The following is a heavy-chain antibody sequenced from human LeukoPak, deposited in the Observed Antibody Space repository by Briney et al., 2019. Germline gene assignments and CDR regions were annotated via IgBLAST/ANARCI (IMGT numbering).Heavy chain of an antibody. D-gene: IGHD3-3*01. CDR1: GYTFSDYY. Sequence: ASVKVSCKASGYTFSDYYMHWVRQAPGQGLEWMGWINSNSGGTNYAQKFQGRVTMTRETSISTAYMDLRRLTSDDTAVYYCACSRFLEWLYVLDYWGQGTLVTVSS. V-gene: IGHV1-2*02. J-gene: IGHJ4*02. CDR3: ACSRFLEWLYVLDY. CDR2: INSNSGGT.